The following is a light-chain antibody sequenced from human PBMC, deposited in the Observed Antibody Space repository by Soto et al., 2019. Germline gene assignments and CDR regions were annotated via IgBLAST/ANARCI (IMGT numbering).Light chain of an antibody. Sequence: SVLTEPPSASGSPGQSVTISCTVTSSDVGGYNYVSWYQQHPGKAPKLMIYEVSKRPSGVPDRFSGSKSGNTASLTVYGLQAEDEADYYCTSYAGSNNFVVFGGGTKLTVL. CDR1: SSDVGGYNY. J-gene: IGLJ2*01. CDR3: TSYAGSNNFVV. CDR2: EVS. V-gene: IGLV2-8*01.